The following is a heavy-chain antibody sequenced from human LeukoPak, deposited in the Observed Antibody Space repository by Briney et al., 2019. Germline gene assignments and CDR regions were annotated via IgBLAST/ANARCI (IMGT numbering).Heavy chain of an antibody. CDR1: GYTLTELS. V-gene: IGHV1-24*01. D-gene: IGHD1-26*01. Sequence: ASVKVSCKVSGYTLTELSMHWVRQAPGKGLEWMGGFDPEDGETIYAQKFQGRVTMTRDTSTSTVYMELSSLRSEDTAVYYCARGIVGASNWFDPWGQGTLVTVSS. J-gene: IGHJ5*02. CDR2: FDPEDGET. CDR3: ARGIVGASNWFDP.